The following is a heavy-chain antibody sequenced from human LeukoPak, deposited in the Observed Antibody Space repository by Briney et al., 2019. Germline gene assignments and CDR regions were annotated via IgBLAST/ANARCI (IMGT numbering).Heavy chain of an antibody. J-gene: IGHJ4*01. V-gene: IGHV3-23*01. CDR1: GFTFSSYA. D-gene: IGHD5-24*01. CDR2: MSRSADRI. Sequence: AGGSLRLSCAASGFTFSSYAMSWVRQSPGKGPEWISYMSRSADRIDHADSVKGRFTMSRDNAKNSVYLQMNSLRVDDTAIYYCATRLPFTGYKNWGQGTLVTVSS. CDR3: ATRLPFTGYKN.